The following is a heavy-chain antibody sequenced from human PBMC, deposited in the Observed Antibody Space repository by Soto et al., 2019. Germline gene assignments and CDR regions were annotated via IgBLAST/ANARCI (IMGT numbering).Heavy chain of an antibody. Sequence: SGTLSLTCTVSGGSINDFYWSWTRQPPGKGLEWIGYIYDSGSTDYNPSLKGRVTISVDTSKNQFSLKLRSVTAADTAVYYCARVGGVAARTFDYWGQGTLVTVS. V-gene: IGHV4-59*01. D-gene: IGHD6-6*01. CDR2: IYDSGST. J-gene: IGHJ4*02. CDR3: ARVGGVAARTFDY. CDR1: GGSINDFY.